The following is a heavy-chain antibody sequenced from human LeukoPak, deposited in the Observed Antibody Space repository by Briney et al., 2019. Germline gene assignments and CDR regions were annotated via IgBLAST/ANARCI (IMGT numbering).Heavy chain of an antibody. V-gene: IGHV1-46*03. J-gene: IGHJ6*03. CDR3: ARAGTIFGHYYYYMDV. Sequence: GASVKVSFKASGYTFTSYYMHWVRQAPGQGLEWMGIINPSGGSTSYAQKFQGRVTMTRDTSTSTVYMELSSLRSEDTAVYYCARAGTIFGHYYYYMDVWGKGTTVTVSS. CDR2: INPSGGST. D-gene: IGHD1-1*01. CDR1: GYTFTSYY.